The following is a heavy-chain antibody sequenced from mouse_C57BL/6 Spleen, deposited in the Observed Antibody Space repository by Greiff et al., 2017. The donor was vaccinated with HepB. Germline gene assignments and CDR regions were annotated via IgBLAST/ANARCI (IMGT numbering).Heavy chain of an antibody. CDR2: INPNNGGT. V-gene: IGHV1-26*01. J-gene: IGHJ4*01. CDR3: ARWDYDQYYYAIDY. D-gene: IGHD2-4*01. CDR1: GYTFTDYY. Sequence: VQLKQSGPELVKPGASVKISCKASGYTFTDYYMNWVKQSHGKSLEWIGDINPNNGGTSSNQKFKGKAKLTLDKSTSTAYMELRSLTSEDSAVYCCARWDYDQYYYAIDYWGQGTSVTVSS.